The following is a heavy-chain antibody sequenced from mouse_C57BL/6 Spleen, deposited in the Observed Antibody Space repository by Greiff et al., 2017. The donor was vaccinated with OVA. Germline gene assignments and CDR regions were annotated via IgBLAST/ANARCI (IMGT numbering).Heavy chain of an antibody. CDR1: RYTFTDYY. CDR2: INPNNGGT. CDR3: ARDPFYYYGSSYYFDY. J-gene: IGHJ2*01. D-gene: IGHD1-1*01. Sequence: VQLQQSGPELVKPGASVKISCKASRYTFTDYYMNWVKQSHGKSLEWIGDINPNNGGTSYNQKFKGKATLTVDKSSSTAYMELRSLTSEDSAVYYCARDPFYYYGSSYYFDYWGQGTTLTVSS. V-gene: IGHV1-26*01.